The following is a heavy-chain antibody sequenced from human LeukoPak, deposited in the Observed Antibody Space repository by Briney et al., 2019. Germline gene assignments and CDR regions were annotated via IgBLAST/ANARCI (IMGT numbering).Heavy chain of an antibody. D-gene: IGHD4-17*01. Sequence: ASVKVSCKASGYTFTSYAMNWVRQAPGQGLEWMGWINTNTGNPTYAQGFTGRFVFSLDTSVSTAYLQISSLKAKDTAVYYCAIPTVSYAMDVWGQGTTVTVSS. CDR3: AIPTVSYAMDV. V-gene: IGHV7-4-1*02. CDR2: INTNTGNP. J-gene: IGHJ6*02. CDR1: GYTFTSYA.